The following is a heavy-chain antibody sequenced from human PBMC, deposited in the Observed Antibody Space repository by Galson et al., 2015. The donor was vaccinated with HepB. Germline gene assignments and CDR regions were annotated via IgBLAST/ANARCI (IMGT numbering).Heavy chain of an antibody. J-gene: IGHJ4*02. CDR1: GGSVSSGSYY. CDR2: IYYSGST. D-gene: IGHD6-13*01. Sequence: ETLSLTCTVSGGSVSSGSYYWSWIRQPPGKGLEWIGYIYYSGSTNYNPSLKSRVTISVDTSKNQFSLKLSSVTAADTAVYYCARAHSSSWYSLIDYWGQGTLVTVSS. CDR3: ARAHSSSWYSLIDY. V-gene: IGHV4-61*01.